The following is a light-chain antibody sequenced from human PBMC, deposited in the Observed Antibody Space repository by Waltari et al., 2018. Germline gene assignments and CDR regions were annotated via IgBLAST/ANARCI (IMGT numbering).Light chain of an antibody. CDR2: DVT. CDR3: SSYTTTSTLVL. Sequence: QSALTQPASVSGSPGQSLTIPCTGTSSHIGDYDYVSWYQQYPCVPPKLMIYDVTDRPSGVSIRFSGSKSGSTASLTISGLQTEDEAFYYCSSYTTTSTLVLFGGGTKLTVL. CDR1: SSHIGDYDY. J-gene: IGLJ2*01. V-gene: IGLV2-14*03.